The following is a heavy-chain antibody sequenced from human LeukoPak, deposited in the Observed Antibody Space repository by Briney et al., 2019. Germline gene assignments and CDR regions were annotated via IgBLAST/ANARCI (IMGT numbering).Heavy chain of an antibody. Sequence: PSETLSLTCAVYGGSFSGYYWSWIRQPPGKGLEWIGEFNHSGSTNYNPSLKSRVTISVDTFKNQFSLKLSSVTAADTAVYYCARERDLASSSLYFQQGDFDYWGQGTLVTVSS. CDR2: FNHSGST. V-gene: IGHV4-34*01. CDR1: GGSFSGYY. J-gene: IGHJ4*02. CDR3: ARERDLASSSLYFQQGDFDY. D-gene: IGHD6-6*01.